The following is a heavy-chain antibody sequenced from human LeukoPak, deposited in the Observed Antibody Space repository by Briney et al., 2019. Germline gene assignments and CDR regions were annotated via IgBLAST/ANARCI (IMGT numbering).Heavy chain of an antibody. CDR3: AREEIRSWFDP. V-gene: IGHV4-59*01. Sequence: SETLSLTCTVSGGSISGFYWYWLRQPPGKGLEWIGYIFHSGNTKYNPSLKSRVTISVDTSKNQFSLKLSSVTAADTAVYYCAREEIRSWFDPWGQGTLVTVSS. D-gene: IGHD5-24*01. J-gene: IGHJ5*02. CDR2: IFHSGNT. CDR1: GGSISGFY.